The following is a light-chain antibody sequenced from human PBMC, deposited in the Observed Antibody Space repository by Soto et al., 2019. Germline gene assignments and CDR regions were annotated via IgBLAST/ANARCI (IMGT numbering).Light chain of an antibody. CDR3: QQYNSFSKT. V-gene: IGKV1-5*01. J-gene: IGKJ1*01. Sequence: DIQMTQSPSRLSASVGDRVTITCRASQSIAYWLAWYQQKPGKAPNLLIYAASTLETGVPSRFSGSGYGTEFTLTIASLQPDDSATYYCQQYNSFSKTFGRGTNVDIK. CDR1: QSIAYW. CDR2: AAS.